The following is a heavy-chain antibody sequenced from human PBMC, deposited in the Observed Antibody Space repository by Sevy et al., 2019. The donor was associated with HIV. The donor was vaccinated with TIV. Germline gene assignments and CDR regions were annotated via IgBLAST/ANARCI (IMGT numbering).Heavy chain of an antibody. CDR2: SCHDGRT. V-gene: IGHV4-4*01. CDR1: GDSISSDSW. J-gene: IGHJ4*02. CDR3: GREGGHLLCIDY. D-gene: IGHD2-21*01. Sequence: SETLSLTCAVSGDSISSDSWWSWVRQSPEKGLGWIGESCHDGRTNYDPSLWGRATISVDMSKNQFSLDLNSVTAADTALYCCGREGGHLLCIDYWGQGTLVTVSS.